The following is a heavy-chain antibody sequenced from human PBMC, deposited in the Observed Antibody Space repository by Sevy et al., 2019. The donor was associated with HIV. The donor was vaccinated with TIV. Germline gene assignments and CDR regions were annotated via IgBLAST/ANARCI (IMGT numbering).Heavy chain of an antibody. CDR2: ISGSGGST. V-gene: IGHV3-23*01. CDR1: GFTFSSYA. CDR3: AKDGAAMATVGGGMDV. D-gene: IGHD5-18*01. J-gene: IGHJ6*02. Sequence: GGSLRLSCAASGFTFSSYAMSWVRQAPGKGLEWVSAISGSGGSTYYADSVKGRFTISRDNSKNTRYLQMNSLRAEDTAVYYCAKDGAAMATVGGGMDVWGQGTTVTVSS.